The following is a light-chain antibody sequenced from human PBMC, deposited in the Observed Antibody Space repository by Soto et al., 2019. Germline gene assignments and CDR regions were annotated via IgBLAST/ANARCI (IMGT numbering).Light chain of an antibody. CDR3: QQFADSIT. J-gene: IGKJ5*01. CDR2: DAS. Sequence: WTQSPCILSMSPGDSAPLSCRATQSLSGYYLAWYKQKPGQPPRPLIYDASSRATGIPDRFSGSGSGTDFTLTIRRLEPEDFAVYYCQQFADSITVGQGTRLEIK. CDR1: QSLSGYY. V-gene: IGKV3-20*01.